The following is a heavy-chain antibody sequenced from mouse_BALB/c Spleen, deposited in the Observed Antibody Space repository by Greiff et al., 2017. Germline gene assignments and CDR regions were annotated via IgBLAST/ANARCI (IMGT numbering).Heavy chain of an antibody. CDR2: INPYNDGT. D-gene: IGHD3-1*01. J-gene: IGHJ3*01. V-gene: IGHV1-14*01. CDR1: GYTFPSYV. Sequence: EVQLQQSGPELVKPGASVKMSCKASGYTFPSYVMHWVKQKPGPGLEWIGYINPYNDGTKYNEKFKGKATLTSDKSSSTAYMELSSLTSEDSAVYYGARDRRKQLELLAYWGQGTLVTVSA. CDR3: ARDRRKQLELLAY.